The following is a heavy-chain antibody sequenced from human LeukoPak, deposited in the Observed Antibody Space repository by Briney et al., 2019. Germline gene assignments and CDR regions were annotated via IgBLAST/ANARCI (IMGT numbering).Heavy chain of an antibody. D-gene: IGHD3-9*01. Sequence: GGSLRLSCAASGFTFSSYGMHWVRQAPGKGLEWVAFIRYDGSNKYYADSVKGRFTISRDNSKNTLYLQMNSLRAEDTAVYYCAKNDILTGYSYYYYMDVWGKGTTVTISS. J-gene: IGHJ6*03. V-gene: IGHV3-30*02. CDR1: GFTFSSYG. CDR3: AKNDILTGYSYYYYMDV. CDR2: IRYDGSNK.